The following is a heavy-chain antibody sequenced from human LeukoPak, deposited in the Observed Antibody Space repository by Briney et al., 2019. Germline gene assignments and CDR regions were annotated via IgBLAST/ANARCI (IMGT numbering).Heavy chain of an antibody. CDR2: ISSSSSYI. V-gene: IGHV3-21*01. CDR1: GFTFSSYS. J-gene: IGHJ4*02. D-gene: IGHD3-3*01. Sequence: GGSLRLSCAASGFTFSSYSMNWVRQAPGKGLEWVSSISSSSSYIYYADSVKGRFTISRDNAKNSLYLQMNSLRAEDTAVYYCARDLETVYYDFWSGYHYFDYWGQGTLVTVSS. CDR3: ARDLETVYYDFWSGYHYFDY.